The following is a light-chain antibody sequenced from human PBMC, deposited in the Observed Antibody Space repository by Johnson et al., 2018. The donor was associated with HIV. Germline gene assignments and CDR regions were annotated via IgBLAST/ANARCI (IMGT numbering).Light chain of an antibody. J-gene: IGLJ1*01. V-gene: IGLV1-51*02. Sequence: QYVLTQPHSVSAAPGQKVTISCSGSSSNIGNNYVSWYQQLPGTAPKLLIYESNQRPSGIPDRFSGSKSGTSATLGITGLQTGDEADYYCGTWDSSLSAGIFGTGTKVTVL. CDR2: ESN. CDR1: SSNIGNNY. CDR3: GTWDSSLSAGI.